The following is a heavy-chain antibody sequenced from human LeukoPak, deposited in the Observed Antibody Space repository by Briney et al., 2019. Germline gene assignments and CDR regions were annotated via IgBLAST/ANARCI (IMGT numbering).Heavy chain of an antibody. CDR3: ARRVHSSGWYKEPFDY. D-gene: IGHD6-19*01. V-gene: IGHV4-39*01. Sequence: SETLSLTCTVSGGSISSSSYYWGWIRQPPGKGLEWIGSIYYSGSTYYNPSLKSRVTISVDTSKNQFSLKLSSVTAADTAVYYCARRVHSSGWYKEPFDYWAREPWSPSPQ. J-gene: IGHJ4*02. CDR1: GGSISSSSYY. CDR2: IYYSGST.